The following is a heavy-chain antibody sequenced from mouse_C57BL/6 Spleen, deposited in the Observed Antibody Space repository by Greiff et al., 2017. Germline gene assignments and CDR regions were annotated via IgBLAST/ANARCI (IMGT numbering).Heavy chain of an antibody. Sequence: QVQLQQSGAELVRPGSSVKLSCKDSYFAFMASAMHWVKQRPGHGLEWIGSFTMYSDATEYSENFKGKATLTANTSSSTAYMELSRLTAEDSAVYDGARGGIYDGYYGAMDYWGQGTSVTVSS. CDR2: FTMYSDAT. V-gene: IGHV1-49*01. D-gene: IGHD2-3*01. CDR3: ARGGIYDGYYGAMDY. J-gene: IGHJ4*01. CDR1: YFAFMASA.